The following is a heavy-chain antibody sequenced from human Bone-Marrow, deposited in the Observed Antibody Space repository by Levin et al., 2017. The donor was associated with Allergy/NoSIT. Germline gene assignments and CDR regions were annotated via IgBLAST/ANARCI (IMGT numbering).Heavy chain of an antibody. CDR2: IYWDDDK. D-gene: IGHD2-15*01. CDR1: SLTNVGVG. J-gene: IGHJ5*02. V-gene: IGHV2-5*02. Sequence: SLTNVGVGVGWFRQPPGKALEWLALIYWDDDKRYSPSLESRLTITKDTSKNQVVLTMTKMAPVDTATYYCARNGGSANWFDPWGQGTLVTVSS. CDR3: ARNGGSANWFDP.